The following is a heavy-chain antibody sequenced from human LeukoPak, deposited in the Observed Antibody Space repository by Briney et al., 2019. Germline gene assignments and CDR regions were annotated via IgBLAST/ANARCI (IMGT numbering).Heavy chain of an antibody. CDR1: VFTFSSYG. V-gene: IGHV3-30*02. J-gene: IGHJ4*02. CDR2: IRSDGNKK. Sequence: GGSLRLSCAASVFTFSSYGMYRVRQAPGKGLEWVAFIRSDGNKKYYADSVKGRFTISRDNSRNTLYLQMNSLRTEDTAVYYCAKDLNYGELVDSWGKGTLVTVSS. CDR3: AKDLNYGELVDS. D-gene: IGHD4-17*01.